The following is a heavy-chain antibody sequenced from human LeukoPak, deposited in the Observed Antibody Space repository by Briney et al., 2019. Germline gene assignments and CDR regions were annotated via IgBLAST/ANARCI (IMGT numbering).Heavy chain of an antibody. J-gene: IGHJ4*02. V-gene: IGHV4-4*07. Sequence: SETLSLTCTVSGGSISNYYWNWIRQPAGKGLEFIGRMYSSGSANYKPSLKSRVTMSVDTSKNQFSLKLSSVTAADTAVYYCARFPSYFTMVRGVISAIDYWGQGTLVTVSS. CDR2: MYSSGSA. D-gene: IGHD3-10*01. CDR1: GGSISNYY. CDR3: ARFPSYFTMVRGVISAIDY.